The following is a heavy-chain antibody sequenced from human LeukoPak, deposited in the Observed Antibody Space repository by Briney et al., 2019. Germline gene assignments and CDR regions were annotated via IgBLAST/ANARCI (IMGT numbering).Heavy chain of an antibody. CDR1: GFTFDDYA. CDR2: ISWNSGSI. Sequence: GGSLRLSCAASGFTFDDYAMHWVRQAPGKGLEWVSGISWNSGSIGYADSVKGRFTISRDNAKNSLYLQMNSLRAEDTALYYCATYHIAAAGTWGQGTLVTVSS. D-gene: IGHD6-13*01. CDR3: ATYHIAAAGT. J-gene: IGHJ4*02. V-gene: IGHV3-9*01.